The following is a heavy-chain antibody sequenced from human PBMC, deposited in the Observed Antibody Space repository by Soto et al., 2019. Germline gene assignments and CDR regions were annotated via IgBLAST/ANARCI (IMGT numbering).Heavy chain of an antibody. J-gene: IGHJ4*02. CDR3: ARGVGYAGVDY. CDR1: GGSFSAYY. Sequence: QVQLQQWGAGLLKPSETLSLTCAVYGGSFSAYYWSWIRQPPGKGLEWIGEINHSGSTNYNPSLKSRVTISVDRSKNQFSLKLSSVTAADTAVYYCARGVGYAGVDYWGQGTLVNVSS. V-gene: IGHV4-34*01. D-gene: IGHD5-12*01. CDR2: INHSGST.